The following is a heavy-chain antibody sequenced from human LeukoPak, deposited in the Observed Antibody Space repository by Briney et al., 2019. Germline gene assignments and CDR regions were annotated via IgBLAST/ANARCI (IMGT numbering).Heavy chain of an antibody. J-gene: IGHJ6*02. CDR2: INHNGNVN. V-gene: IGHV3-7*03. CDR3: ARGGGLDV. Sequence: GGSLRLSCAASGFTFSSYWMNWARKAPGKGLEWVASINHNGNVNYYVDSVKGRFTISRDNAKNPLYLQMSNLRAEDTAVYFCARGGGLDVWGQGATVTVSS. D-gene: IGHD3-16*01. CDR1: GFTFSSYW.